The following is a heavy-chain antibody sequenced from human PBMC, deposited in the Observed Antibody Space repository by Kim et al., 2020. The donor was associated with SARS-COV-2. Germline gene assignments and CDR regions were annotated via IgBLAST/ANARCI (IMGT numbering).Heavy chain of an antibody. J-gene: IGHJ5*02. CDR3: ARLRFLEWLDPGPKFDP. V-gene: IGHV4-59*08. CDR1: GGSISSYY. CDR2: IYYSGGT. Sequence: SETLSHTCTVSGGSISSYYWSWIRQPPGKGLEWIGYIYYSGGTNYNPSLKSRVTISVDTSKNQFSLKLSSVTAADTAVYYCARLRFLEWLDPGPKFDPWGQGTLVTVSS. D-gene: IGHD3-3*01.